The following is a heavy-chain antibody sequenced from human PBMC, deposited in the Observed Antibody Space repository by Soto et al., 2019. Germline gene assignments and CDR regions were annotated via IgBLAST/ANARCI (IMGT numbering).Heavy chain of an antibody. D-gene: IGHD4-17*01. V-gene: IGHV4-30-4*01. CDR3: ARIAETTVTTFNWFDP. CDR1: GGSISSGDYY. Sequence: PSETLSLTCTVSGGSISSGDYYWSWIRQPPGKGLEWIGYIYYSGSTYYNPSLKSRVTISVDTSKNQFSLKLSSVTAADTAVYYCARIAETTVTTFNWFDPWGQGTLVTVSS. J-gene: IGHJ5*02. CDR2: IYYSGST.